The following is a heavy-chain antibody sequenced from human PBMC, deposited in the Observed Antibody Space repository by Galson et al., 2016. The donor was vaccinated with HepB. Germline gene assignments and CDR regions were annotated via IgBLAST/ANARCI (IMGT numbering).Heavy chain of an antibody. V-gene: IGHV3-33*01. D-gene: IGHD3-22*01. J-gene: IGHJ3*02. CDR2: IWYDGSNK. Sequence: SLRLSCAASGFPFRNYGMHWVRQAPGEGLEWVAVIWYDGSNKYYADSVKGRFTISRDNSKNTLYLQMNSLRAEDTAVYYCARVRGYHDTSDAFDIWGQGQMVTVSS. CDR1: GFPFRNYG. CDR3: ARVRGYHDTSDAFDI.